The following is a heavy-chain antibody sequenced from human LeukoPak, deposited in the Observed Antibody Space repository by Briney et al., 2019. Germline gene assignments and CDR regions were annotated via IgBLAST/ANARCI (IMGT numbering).Heavy chain of an antibody. D-gene: IGHD2-2*01. V-gene: IGHV1-18*01. Sequence: GASVKVSCKASGYTFTSYGISWVRQAPGQWLEWIGWIIAYNGNTNYAQKIQGRVTMTTDTSTSTAYMELRSLRSDDTAVYYCARVGLIVVVPAARFDYWGQGTLVTVSS. J-gene: IGHJ4*02. CDR2: IIAYNGNT. CDR3: ARVGLIVVVPAARFDY. CDR1: GYTFTSYG.